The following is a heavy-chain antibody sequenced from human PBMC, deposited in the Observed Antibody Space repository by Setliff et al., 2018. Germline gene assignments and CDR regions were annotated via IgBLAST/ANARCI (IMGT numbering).Heavy chain of an antibody. Sequence: PSETLSLTCSVSGGSISSNYWSWMRQPPGKGLEWIGYIHYSGSTSYNPSLKSRVTLSVDTSKNQFSLKLTSVTAADTAVYYCARGGTFRYFDYWGQGTPVTVSS. CDR2: IHYSGST. D-gene: IGHD5-12*01. CDR1: GGSISSNY. J-gene: IGHJ4*02. CDR3: ARGGTFRYFDY. V-gene: IGHV4-59*01.